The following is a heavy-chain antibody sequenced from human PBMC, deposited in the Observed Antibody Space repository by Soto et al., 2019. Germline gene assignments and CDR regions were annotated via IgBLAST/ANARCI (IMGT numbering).Heavy chain of an antibody. D-gene: IGHD1-26*01. V-gene: IGHV3-13*05. J-gene: IGHJ6*02. CDR3: ARAYLGRLPRRADYYYAMDV. CDR1: GFSFRDYD. CDR2: LGAADDP. Sequence: EVQLVESGGGSVQPGESLRLSCAASGFSFRDYDMHWARQRTGKGLEGVSGLGAADDPYYIASVKGRFSVSRDNAQNSLYLQMNNLRVDDTAVYFCARAYLGRLPRRADYYYAMDVWGRGTTVTVSS.